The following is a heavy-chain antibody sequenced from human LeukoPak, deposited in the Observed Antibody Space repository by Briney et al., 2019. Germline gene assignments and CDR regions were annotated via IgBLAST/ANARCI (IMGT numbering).Heavy chain of an antibody. Sequence: GGSLRLSCAASGFTFRNYAMTWVRQAPGKGLEWVSTLSGSGGSTYYADSVKGRFTISRDNSKNTLSLQMNSLRADDTAVYYCAKESTVTPGNVNWFDTWGQGTLVTVSS. CDR3: AKESTVTPGNVNWFDT. CDR2: LSGSGGST. D-gene: IGHD4-17*01. V-gene: IGHV3-23*01. J-gene: IGHJ5*02. CDR1: GFTFRNYA.